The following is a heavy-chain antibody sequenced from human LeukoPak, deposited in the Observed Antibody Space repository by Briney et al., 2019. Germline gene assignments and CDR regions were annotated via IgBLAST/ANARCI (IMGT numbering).Heavy chain of an antibody. CDR2: ISGGSGYI. CDR1: GFTFDSYS. D-gene: IGHD5-18*01. Sequence: GGSLRLSCAGSGFTFDSYSMNWVRQAPGKGLEWVSSISGGSGYIYYADSVKGRFTISRDNAKNSLYLQMDSLRAGDTAVYYCARGVDAAMVVDYWGQGTLVTVSS. CDR3: ARGVDAAMVVDY. J-gene: IGHJ4*02. V-gene: IGHV3-21*01.